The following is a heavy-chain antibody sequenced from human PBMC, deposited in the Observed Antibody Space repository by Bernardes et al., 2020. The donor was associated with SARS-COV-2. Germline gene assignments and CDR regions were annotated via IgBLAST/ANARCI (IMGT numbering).Heavy chain of an antibody. CDR2: ISYDGSNI. V-gene: IGHV3-30-3*01. Sequence: GGSLRLSCAASGFTFSAYAIHWVRQAPGKGLEWVAVISYDGSNIHYGDSVRGRFSVSRDNSKNTLYLQMNSLSGEDTAVYYCARHEGATVFYYYGMDVWGQGTTVTVSS. CDR3: ARHEGATVFYYYGMDV. J-gene: IGHJ6*02. CDR1: GFTFSAYA. D-gene: IGHD1-26*01.